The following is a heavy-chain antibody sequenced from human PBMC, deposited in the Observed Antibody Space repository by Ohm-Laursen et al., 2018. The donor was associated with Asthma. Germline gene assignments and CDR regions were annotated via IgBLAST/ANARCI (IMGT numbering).Heavy chain of an antibody. Sequence: SLRLSCAASGFTFSSYAMSWIRQAPGKGLEWVGFIRSKAYGGTKEYAASVKGRFTISRDDSKSIAYLQMNSLKTEDTAVYYCTRETPLGVYSGNYYFDYWGQGTLVTVSS. CDR3: TRETPLGVYSGNYYFDY. CDR2: IRSKAYGGTK. D-gene: IGHD1-26*01. J-gene: IGHJ4*02. CDR1: GFTFSSYA. V-gene: IGHV3-49*03.